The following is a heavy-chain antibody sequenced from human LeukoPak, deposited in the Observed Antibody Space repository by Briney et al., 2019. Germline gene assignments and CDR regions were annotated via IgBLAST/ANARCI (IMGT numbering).Heavy chain of an antibody. CDR3: AREYCSGGSCYRDY. V-gene: IGHV4-4*07. Sequence: SETLSLTCTVSGGSISSYYRSWIRQPAGKGLEWIGRIYTSGSTNYNPSLKSRVTMSVDTSKNQFSLKLSSVTAADTAVYYCAREYCSGGSCYRDYWGQGTLVTVSS. J-gene: IGHJ4*02. CDR1: GGSISSYY. CDR2: IYTSGST. D-gene: IGHD2-15*01.